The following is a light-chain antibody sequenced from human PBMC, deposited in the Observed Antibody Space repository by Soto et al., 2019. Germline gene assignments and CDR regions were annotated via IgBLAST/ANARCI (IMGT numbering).Light chain of an antibody. CDR2: AAS. Sequence: DIQMTQSPSSLSASVGARVTITCRASQSISSYLNWYQQKPGKAPKLLIYAASSLQSGVPSRFSGSGSGTDFTLTISSLQPEDFATYYCQQSYSTPLTFCGGTKVDIK. V-gene: IGKV1-39*01. CDR1: QSISSY. CDR3: QQSYSTPLT. J-gene: IGKJ4*01.